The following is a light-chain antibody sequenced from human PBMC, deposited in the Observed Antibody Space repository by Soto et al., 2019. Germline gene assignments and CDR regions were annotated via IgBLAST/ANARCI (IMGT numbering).Light chain of an antibody. Sequence: QSALTQPASVSGSPGQSITISCTGTSSDVGGYNYVSWYQQYPGKAPKLMIYEVNNRPSGVSNRFSGSKSGNTASLTIFGLQAEDEADYYCSSYTSTTTLRVFGTGTKLTVL. V-gene: IGLV2-14*01. CDR3: SSYTSTTTLRV. CDR2: EVN. J-gene: IGLJ1*01. CDR1: SSDVGGYNY.